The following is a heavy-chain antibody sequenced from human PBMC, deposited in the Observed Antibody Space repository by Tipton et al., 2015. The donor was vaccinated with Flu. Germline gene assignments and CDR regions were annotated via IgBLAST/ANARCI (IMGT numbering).Heavy chain of an antibody. Sequence: QLVQSGGGLVHPGGSLRLSCAASGFTFNNYPMSWVRQAPGKGLEWVSGIAGGGRNTYYAESVKGRLTISRDNSKNTLYLEMNSLRADDTAVYYCAKNRPEYGGVGGMDVWGQGTTVIVSS. CDR1: GFTFNNYP. V-gene: IGHV3-23*04. CDR2: IAGGGRNT. J-gene: IGHJ6*02. CDR3: AKNRPEYGGVGGMDV. D-gene: IGHD3-16*01.